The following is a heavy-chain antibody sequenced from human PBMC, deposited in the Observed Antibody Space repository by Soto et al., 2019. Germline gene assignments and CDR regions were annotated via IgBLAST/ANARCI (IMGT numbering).Heavy chain of an antibody. Sequence: GGSLRLSCAASGFTFSNDGMHWVRQAPGKGLEWVAVISYDGSNKYYVDSVKGRFTISRDNSKNTVYLQMNSLRAEDTAVYYCAKGPVGTTTAWFDPWGQGTLVTVSA. V-gene: IGHV3-30*18. D-gene: IGHD1-26*01. CDR1: GFTFSNDG. CDR2: ISYDGSNK. CDR3: AKGPVGTTTAWFDP. J-gene: IGHJ5*02.